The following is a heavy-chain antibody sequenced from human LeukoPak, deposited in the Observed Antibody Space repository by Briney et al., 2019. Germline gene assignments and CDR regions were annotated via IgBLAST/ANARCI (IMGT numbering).Heavy chain of an antibody. CDR2: INPNSGGT. CDR3: ARFDTAMAAYYFDY. CDR1: GYTFTGYY. Sequence: GASVKVSCKASGYTFTGYYMHWVRQAPGQGLEWMGRINPNSGGTNYAQKFQGRVTMTRDTSISTAYMELSRLRSDDTAVYYCARFDTAMAAYYFDYWGQGTLVTVSS. V-gene: IGHV1-2*06. D-gene: IGHD5-18*01. J-gene: IGHJ4*02.